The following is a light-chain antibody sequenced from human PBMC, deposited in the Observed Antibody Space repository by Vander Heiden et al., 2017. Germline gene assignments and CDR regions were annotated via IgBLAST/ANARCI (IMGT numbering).Light chain of an antibody. CDR3: QVWDSSTDHAV. CDR1: NIGSKS. V-gene: IGLV3-21*02. Sequence: SYVLTQPPSVSVAPGQTARITCGGNNIGSKSVHGYQQKPGQAPVLVVYDNSGRPSGIPERFSGSNSGNTATLTISRVEAGDEADYYCQVWDSSTDHAVFGGGTQLTVL. CDR2: DNS. J-gene: IGLJ7*01.